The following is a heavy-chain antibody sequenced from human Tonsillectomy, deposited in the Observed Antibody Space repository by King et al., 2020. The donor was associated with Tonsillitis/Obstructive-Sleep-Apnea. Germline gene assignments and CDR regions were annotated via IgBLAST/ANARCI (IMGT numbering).Heavy chain of an antibody. Sequence: VQLVESGGGLVQPGGSLRLSCAASGFTFSSYWMHWVRQAPGKGLVWVSRINSDGSSTSYADSVKGRFTISRDNAKNTLYLQMNSLRAEDTAVYYCARESGSPYYYYGMDVWGQGTTVTVSS. J-gene: IGHJ6*02. CDR2: INSDGSST. CDR3: ARESGSPYYYYGMDV. CDR1: GFTFSSYW. V-gene: IGHV3-74*01. D-gene: IGHD3-10*01.